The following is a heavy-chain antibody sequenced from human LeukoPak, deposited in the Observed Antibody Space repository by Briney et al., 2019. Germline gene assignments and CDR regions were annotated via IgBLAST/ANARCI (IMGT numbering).Heavy chain of an antibody. CDR1: GFTFSSYG. Sequence: PGGSLRLSCAASGFTFSSYGMTWVRRAPGKGLEWVSAISGGGGYIYYGDSVKGRFTSSRDNSESTLYLQMNNLRAEDTAVYYCAKNRGTGMAFYDHWGQGTQVTVSS. D-gene: IGHD5-18*01. V-gene: IGHV3-23*01. CDR3: AKNRGTGMAFYDH. J-gene: IGHJ4*02. CDR2: ISGGGGYI.